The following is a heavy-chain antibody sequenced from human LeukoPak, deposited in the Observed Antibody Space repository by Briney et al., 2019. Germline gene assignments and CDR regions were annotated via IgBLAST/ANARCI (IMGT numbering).Heavy chain of an antibody. J-gene: IGHJ3*02. Sequence: PGGSLRLSCAASGFTFNTYWMHWVRQAPGKGLVWVSSINADGSSTSYADSMKGRFTISRDNSKNTLYLQMNSLRAEDTAVYYCARLGLMARDRRHAFGIWGQGTMVTVSS. CDR2: INADGSST. CDR3: ARLGLMARDRRHAFGI. D-gene: IGHD3-10*01. V-gene: IGHV3-74*01. CDR1: GFTFNTYW.